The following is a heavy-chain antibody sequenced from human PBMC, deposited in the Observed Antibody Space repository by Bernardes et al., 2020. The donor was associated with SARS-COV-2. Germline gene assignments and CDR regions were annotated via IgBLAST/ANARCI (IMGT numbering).Heavy chain of an antibody. D-gene: IGHD2-15*01. V-gene: IGHV3-64*01. Sequence: GGSLRLSCVVSGFTFSSSSMNWVRQAPGKGLQYVSAISSNGGSTYYANSVRGRFTISRDNSKNTLYLQMGSLRGEDMAVYYCARSTLGSRVHYYGMDVWGQ. CDR2: ISSNGGST. J-gene: IGHJ6*01. CDR3: ARSTLGSRVHYYGMDV. CDR1: GFTFSSSS.